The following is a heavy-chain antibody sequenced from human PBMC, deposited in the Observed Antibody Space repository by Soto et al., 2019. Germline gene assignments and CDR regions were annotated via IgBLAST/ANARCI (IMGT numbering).Heavy chain of an antibody. Sequence: QVQLVESGGGVVQPGRSLRLSCAASGFTFSTYAMHWVRQAPGKGLEWVAVISYAGSNKYYADSVKGRFTISRDNSKNTLYRQMNSLRAEDTAVYYWARPLWRDDYNWGYFDLWGRGTLVTVSS. CDR2: ISYAGSNK. CDR3: ARPLWRDDYNWGYFDL. J-gene: IGHJ2*01. D-gene: IGHD4-4*01. CDR1: GFTFSTYA. V-gene: IGHV3-30-3*01.